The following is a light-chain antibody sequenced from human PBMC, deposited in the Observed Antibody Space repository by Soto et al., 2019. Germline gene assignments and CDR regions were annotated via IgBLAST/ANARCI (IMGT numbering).Light chain of an antibody. CDR3: QQSYYNPT. J-gene: IGKJ1*01. CDR2: GAS. Sequence: EIVMTQSPATLSVSPVERATLSCRATQSVNNLLAWYQEKPGQVPRLLIHGASTRATGIPARFSGSGSGTDFTLTISSLQHEDFATYYCQQSYYNPTSGQGTKVDIK. V-gene: IGKV3-15*01. CDR1: QSVNNL.